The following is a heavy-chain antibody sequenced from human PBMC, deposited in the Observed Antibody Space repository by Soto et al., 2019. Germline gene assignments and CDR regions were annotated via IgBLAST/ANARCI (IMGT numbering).Heavy chain of an antibody. D-gene: IGHD1-1*01. CDR2: IWYDGSNK. CDR3: GRGRNWN. CDR1: GFTFSSYG. Sequence: QVQLVESGGGVVQPGRSLRLSCAASGFTFSSYGMHWVRQAPGKGLEWVAVIWYDGSNKYYADSVKGRFTISRDNSKNTLDLQMTSLSAGDTAGYYCGRGRNWNWGQGTLVAVSS. J-gene: IGHJ4*02. V-gene: IGHV3-33*01.